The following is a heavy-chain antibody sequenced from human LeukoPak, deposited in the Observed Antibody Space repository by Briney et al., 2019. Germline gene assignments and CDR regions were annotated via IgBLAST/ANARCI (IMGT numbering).Heavy chain of an antibody. CDR3: TRDRYGSGSYYNEF. CDR2: IRSKAYGGKT. D-gene: IGHD3-10*01. Sequence: GGSLRLSCTAPGFTFGDYAMSWVRQAPGKGLEWVGFIRSKAYGGKTEYAASVKGRFTISRDDSKSIAYLQMNSLKNEDTAVYYCTRDRYGSGSYYNEFWGQGTLVTVSS. CDR1: GFTFGDYA. V-gene: IGHV3-49*04. J-gene: IGHJ4*02.